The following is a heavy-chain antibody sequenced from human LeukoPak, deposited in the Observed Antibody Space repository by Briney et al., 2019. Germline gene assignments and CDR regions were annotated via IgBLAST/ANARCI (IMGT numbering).Heavy chain of an antibody. CDR3: ARENYLYSSGYYGAFDI. V-gene: IGHV3-20*04. CDR1: GFTFYDYG. J-gene: IGHJ3*02. D-gene: IGHD3-22*01. Sequence: GGSLRLSCAASGFTFYDYGMSWVRQAPGKGLEWVSGINWNGGSTGYADSVKGRFTISRDNAKNSLYLQMNSLRAEDTALYYCARENYLYSSGYYGAFDIWGQGTMVTVSS. CDR2: INWNGGST.